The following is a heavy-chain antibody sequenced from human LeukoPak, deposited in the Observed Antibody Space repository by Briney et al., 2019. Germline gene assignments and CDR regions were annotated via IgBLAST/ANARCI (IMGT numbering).Heavy chain of an antibody. CDR2: IRYDGSNK. CDR3: ARGDDSSGYYSPFLRY. J-gene: IGHJ4*02. V-gene: IGHV3-30*02. D-gene: IGHD3-22*01. Sequence: GGSLRLSCAASGFTFSSYGMHWVRQAPGKGLEWVAFIRYDGSNKYYADSVKGRFTISRDNSKNTLYLQMNSLRAEDTAVYYCARGDDSSGYYSPFLRYWGQGTLVTVSS. CDR1: GFTFSSYG.